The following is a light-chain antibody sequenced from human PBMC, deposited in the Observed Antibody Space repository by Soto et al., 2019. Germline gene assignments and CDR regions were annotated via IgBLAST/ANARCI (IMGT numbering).Light chain of an antibody. V-gene: IGKV1-5*01. Sequence: DIQMTQSPSTLSASIGDRVTITCRASQNINNWIAWYQQKPGKAPKFLIYDASTLESGVPSRFSGSGFGTEFSLTISRLEPEDFAVYYCQQYGSLVPGLTFGGGTKVEIK. CDR2: DAS. CDR1: QNINNW. CDR3: QQYGSLVPGLT. J-gene: IGKJ4*01.